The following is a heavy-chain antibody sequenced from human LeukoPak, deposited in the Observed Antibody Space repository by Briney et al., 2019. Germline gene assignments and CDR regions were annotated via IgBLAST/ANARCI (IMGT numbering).Heavy chain of an antibody. J-gene: IGHJ4*02. CDR3: ARAYYYDSSGPGDFDY. CDR1: GGSFSGYY. CDR2: INHSGST. V-gene: IGHV4-34*01. Sequence: PSETLSLTCAVYGGSFSGYYWSWIRQPPGKGLEWIGEINHSGSTNYNPSLKSRVTISIDTSKNQFSLKLSSVTAADTAVYYCARAYYYDSSGPGDFDYWGQGTLVTVSS. D-gene: IGHD3-22*01.